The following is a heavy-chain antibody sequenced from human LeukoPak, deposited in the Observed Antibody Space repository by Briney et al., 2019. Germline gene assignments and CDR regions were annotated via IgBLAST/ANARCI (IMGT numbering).Heavy chain of an antibody. CDR1: GFTVSSNY. CDR3: ARGYYTDYYFDY. Sequence: GGSLRLSCAASGFTVSSNYMSWVRQAPGKGLEWVSVIYSGGSTYYADSVKGRFTISRDNSQNTLHLQMNSLRAEDTAVCYCARGYYTDYYFDYWGQGTLVTVSS. J-gene: IGHJ4*02. D-gene: IGHD3-22*01. CDR2: IYSGGST. V-gene: IGHV3-66*01.